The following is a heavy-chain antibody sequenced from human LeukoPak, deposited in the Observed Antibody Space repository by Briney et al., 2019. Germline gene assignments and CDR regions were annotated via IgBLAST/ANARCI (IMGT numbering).Heavy chain of an antibody. CDR2: INPRGST. D-gene: IGHD4-17*01. Sequence: SETLSLTCAVYGGSFSGYYWSWIRQPPGKGLEWIGEINPRGSTNYSPSLKTRVTISVDTSKNQVSLKLSSVLVADTAVYYCARGGGDYYMDVWGKGTTVTVSS. J-gene: IGHJ6*03. CDR1: GGSFSGYY. CDR3: ARGGGDYYMDV. V-gene: IGHV4-34*01.